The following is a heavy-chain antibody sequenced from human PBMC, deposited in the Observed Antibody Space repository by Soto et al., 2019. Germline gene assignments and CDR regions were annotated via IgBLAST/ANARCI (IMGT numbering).Heavy chain of an antibody. CDR3: ARGRGASGDYYYYGMDV. D-gene: IGHD3-10*01. CDR2: IYSGGST. Sequence: GGSLRLSCAASGFTVSSNYMSWVRQAPGKGLEWVSVIYSGGSTYYADSVKGRFTISRDNSKNTLYLQMNSLRAEDTAVYYCARGRGASGDYYYYGMDVWGQGTTVTVSS. V-gene: IGHV3-53*01. J-gene: IGHJ6*02. CDR1: GFTVSSNY.